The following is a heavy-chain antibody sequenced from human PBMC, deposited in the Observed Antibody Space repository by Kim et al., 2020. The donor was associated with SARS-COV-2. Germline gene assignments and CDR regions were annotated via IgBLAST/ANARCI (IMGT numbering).Heavy chain of an antibody. J-gene: IGHJ4*02. V-gene: IGHV3-74*01. D-gene: IGHD3-10*01. Sequence: YADSVKGRFTISRDNAKNTLYLQMNSLRAEDTAVYYCAKLRGSYYSPFDYWGQGTLVTVSS. CDR3: AKLRGSYYSPFDY.